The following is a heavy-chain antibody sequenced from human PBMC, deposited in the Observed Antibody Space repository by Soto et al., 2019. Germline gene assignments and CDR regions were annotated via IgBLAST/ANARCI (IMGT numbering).Heavy chain of an antibody. Sequence: PGESLKISCAASGFTFDDYTMHWVRQAPGKGLEWVSLISWDGGSTYYADSVKGRFTISRDNSKNSLYLQMNSLRTEDTALYYCAKDIQAARPNLYYYYYYGMDVWGQGTTVTVSS. CDR1: GFTFDDYT. CDR3: AKDIQAARPNLYYYYYYGMDV. D-gene: IGHD6-6*01. CDR2: ISWDGGST. V-gene: IGHV3-43*01. J-gene: IGHJ6*02.